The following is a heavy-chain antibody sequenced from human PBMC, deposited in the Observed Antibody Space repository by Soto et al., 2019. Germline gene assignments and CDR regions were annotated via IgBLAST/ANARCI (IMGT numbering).Heavy chain of an antibody. CDR2: ISYDGSNK. J-gene: IGHJ6*02. CDR3: VKDRGLLWFGAYGMEV. Sequence: PGGSLRLSCAASGFTFSSYGMHWVRQAPGKGLEWVAVISYDGSNKYYADSVKGRFTISRDNSKNTLYLQMNSLRAEDTAVYYCVKDRGLLWFGAYGMEVWGQGTTVTVSS. CDR1: GFTFSSYG. D-gene: IGHD3-10*01. V-gene: IGHV3-30*18.